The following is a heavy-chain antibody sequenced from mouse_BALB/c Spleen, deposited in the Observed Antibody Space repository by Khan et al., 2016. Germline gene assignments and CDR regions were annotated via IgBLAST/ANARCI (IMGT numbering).Heavy chain of an antibody. V-gene: IGHV1S137*01. CDR3: AIITTRAMDY. J-gene: IGHJ4*01. CDR2: ISTYIGNT. D-gene: IGHD1-2*01. Sequence: VQLQESGPEVVRPGVSVKISCKGSGFTFTDYAMHWVKQSRAKSLEWIGVISTYIGNTTYNQKFKGKATMTVDKSSSTAYMELARLTSEDSAIYYCAIITTRAMDYWGQGTSVTVSS. CDR1: GFTFTDYA.